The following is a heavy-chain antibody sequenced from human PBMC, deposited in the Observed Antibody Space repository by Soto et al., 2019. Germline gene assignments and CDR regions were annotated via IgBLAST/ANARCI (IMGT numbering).Heavy chain of an antibody. CDR3: AREVNQPAGRYNWFDP. Sequence: EVQLVESGGGLVQPGGSLRLSCAASGFTFSSYWMHWVRQAPGKGLVWVSRINSDGSSTSYADSVKGRFTISRDNAKNTLYLQMNSLRAEDTAVYYCAREVNQPAGRYNWFDPWGQGTLVTVSS. CDR2: INSDGSST. CDR1: GFTFSSYW. D-gene: IGHD2-2*01. V-gene: IGHV3-74*01. J-gene: IGHJ5*02.